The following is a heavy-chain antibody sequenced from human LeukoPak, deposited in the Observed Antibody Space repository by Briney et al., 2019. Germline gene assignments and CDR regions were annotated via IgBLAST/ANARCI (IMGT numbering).Heavy chain of an antibody. CDR2: INHSGST. Sequence: GSLRLSCEASGFNFNTYSMAWVRQPPGKGLEWIGEINHSGSTNYNPSLKSRVTISVDTSKNQFSLKLSSVTAADTAVYYCASIFNGYNLGDYWGQGTLVTVSS. CDR3: ASIFNGYNLGDY. D-gene: IGHD5-24*01. J-gene: IGHJ4*02. CDR1: GFNFNTYS. V-gene: IGHV4-34*01.